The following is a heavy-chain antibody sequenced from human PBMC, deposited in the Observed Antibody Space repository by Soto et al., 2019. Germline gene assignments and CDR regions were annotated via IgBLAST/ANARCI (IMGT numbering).Heavy chain of an antibody. CDR1: GCTFSSYS. CDR3: APLNVYDFWSGYWYYFDY. J-gene: IGHJ4*02. D-gene: IGHD3-3*01. V-gene: IGHV3-48*04. CDR2: ISSSSSTI. Sequence: GGSLRLSCAAAGCTFSSYSMHWVRQAPGKGREWGSYISSSSSTIYYADSVKGRFTITKDTSKNQVVLTMTNMDPVDTATYYCAPLNVYDFWSGYWYYFDYWGQGTLVTVSS.